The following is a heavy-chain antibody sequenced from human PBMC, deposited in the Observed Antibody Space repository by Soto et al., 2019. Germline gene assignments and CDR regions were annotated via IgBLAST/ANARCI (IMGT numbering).Heavy chain of an antibody. Sequence: GGSLRLSCAASGFTFSSYGMHWVRQAPGKGLEWVAVISYDGSNKYYADSVKGRFTISRDNSKNTLYLQMNSLRAEDTAVYYCAKDGRDYGDYYDYWGQGTLVTVSS. J-gene: IGHJ4*02. D-gene: IGHD4-17*01. V-gene: IGHV3-30*18. CDR3: AKDGRDYGDYYDY. CDR2: ISYDGSNK. CDR1: GFTFSSYG.